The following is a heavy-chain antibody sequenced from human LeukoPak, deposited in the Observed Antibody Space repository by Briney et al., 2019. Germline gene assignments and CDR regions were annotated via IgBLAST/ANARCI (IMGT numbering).Heavy chain of an antibody. J-gene: IGHJ4*02. CDR1: GFTFSSYA. D-gene: IGHD4-23*01. CDR2: ISGSGGST. CDR3: ARRTVGFDY. V-gene: IGHV3-23*01. Sequence: GGSLRLSCAASGFTFSSYAMSWVRQAAGKGLEWVSAISGSGGSTYYADSVKGRFTISRDNAKNSLSLQMNSLRDEDTAVYYCARRTVGFDYWGQGTLVTVSS.